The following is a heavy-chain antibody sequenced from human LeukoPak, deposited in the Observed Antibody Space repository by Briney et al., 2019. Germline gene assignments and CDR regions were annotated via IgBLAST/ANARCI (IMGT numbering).Heavy chain of an antibody. CDR1: GDSLSSYY. CDR2: IYTLGGT. Sequence: PSETLSLTCTVSGDSLSSYYWTWIRQPAGKGLEWIGRIYTLGGTNYNPSLESRATISVGTSMNQFSLILKSPTAADTAIYYCARGPTILDYWGQGILVTVSS. CDR3: ARGPTILDY. J-gene: IGHJ4*02. D-gene: IGHD1-26*01. V-gene: IGHV4-4*07.